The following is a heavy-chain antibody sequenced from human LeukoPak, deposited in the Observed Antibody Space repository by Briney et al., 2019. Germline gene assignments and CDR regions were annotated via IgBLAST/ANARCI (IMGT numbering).Heavy chain of an antibody. D-gene: IGHD1-26*01. V-gene: IGHV4-38-2*02. J-gene: IGHJ4*02. CDR2: IHHSGIT. Sequence: SETLSLTCTVSGYSITSGFYWGWIRQPPGKGLEWIGSIHHSGITYYNPSLKSRVTISLDTSKNQFSLKLISVTAADTAVYYCARGGWGSFDYWGQGTLVTVSS. CDR3: ARGGWGSFDY. CDR1: GYSITSGFY.